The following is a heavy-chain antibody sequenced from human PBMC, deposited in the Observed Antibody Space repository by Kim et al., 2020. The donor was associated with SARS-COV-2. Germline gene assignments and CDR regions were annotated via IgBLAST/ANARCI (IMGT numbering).Heavy chain of an antibody. CDR2: IYPRDSDT. J-gene: IGHJ4*02. CDR1: GYSFTDYW. Sequence: GESLKISCKASGYSFTDYWIGWVRQMPGKGLECMGIIYPRDSDTRYSPSFQGQVTISADESISTDYLQWSSLTASDTAVYYCARLKSGYSSSWYPTYWGQ. V-gene: IGHV5-51*01. D-gene: IGHD6-13*01. CDR3: ARLKSGYSSSWYPTY.